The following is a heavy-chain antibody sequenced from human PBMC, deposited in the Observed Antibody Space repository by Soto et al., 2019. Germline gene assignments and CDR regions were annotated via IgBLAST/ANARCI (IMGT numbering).Heavy chain of an antibody. D-gene: IGHD3-22*01. CDR1: GYTFTSYG. V-gene: IGHV1-46*01. J-gene: IGHJ3*02. Sequence: ASVKVSCKASGYTFTSYGISWVRQAPGQGLEWMGIINPSGGSTSYAQKFQGRVTITADEYTSKAYMELSSLRSEDTAVYYCERHLKSDNMIVVAPGYAFDIRGQGPMATGSS. CDR3: ERHLKSDNMIVVAPGYAFDI. CDR2: INPSGGST.